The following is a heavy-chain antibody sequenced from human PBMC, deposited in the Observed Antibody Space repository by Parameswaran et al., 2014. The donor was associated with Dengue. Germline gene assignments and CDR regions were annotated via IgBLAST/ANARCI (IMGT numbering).Heavy chain of an antibody. CDR3: AKFKRWLQLEVDY. D-gene: IGHD5-24*01. J-gene: IGHJ4*02. CDR2: ISGSGGST. Sequence: WIRQAPGKGLEWVSAISGSGGSTYYADSVKGRFTISRDNSKNTLYLQMNSLRAEDTAVYYCAKFKRWLQLEVDYWGQGTLVTVSS. V-gene: IGHV3-23*01.